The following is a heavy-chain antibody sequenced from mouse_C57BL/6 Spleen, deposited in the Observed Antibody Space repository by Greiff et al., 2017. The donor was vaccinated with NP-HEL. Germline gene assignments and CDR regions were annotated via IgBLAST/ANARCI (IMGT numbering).Heavy chain of an antibody. CDR1: GYTFTSYW. CDR2: IDPSDSYT. Sequence: QVQLQQPGAELVMPGASVKLSCKASGYTFTSYWMHWVKQRPGQGLEWIGEIDPSDSYTNYNQKFKGKSTLTVDKSSSTAYMQLSSLTSEDSAVYYCARLRVNWDFDYWGQGTTLTVSS. J-gene: IGHJ2*01. CDR3: ARLRVNWDFDY. D-gene: IGHD4-1*01. V-gene: IGHV1-69*01.